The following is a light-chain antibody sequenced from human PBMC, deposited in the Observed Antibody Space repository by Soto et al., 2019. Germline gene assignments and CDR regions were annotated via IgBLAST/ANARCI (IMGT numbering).Light chain of an antibody. CDR3: QQYGSSPVT. V-gene: IGKV3-20*01. Sequence: EIGLTQSPATLSLSPGERATLSCRASQSVSSSYLAWYQQKPGQAPRLLIYGASSRAHCIPDRFSGSGSGTDFTLTISRLEPEDFAVYYCQQYGSSPVTFGQGTKVEIK. J-gene: IGKJ1*01. CDR2: GAS. CDR1: QSVSSSY.